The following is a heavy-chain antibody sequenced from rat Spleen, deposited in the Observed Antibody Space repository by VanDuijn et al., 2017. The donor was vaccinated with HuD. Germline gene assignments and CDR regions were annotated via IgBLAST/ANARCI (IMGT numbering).Heavy chain of an antibody. CDR3: ATHGGLYNWFAY. CDR2: ISPSGVSS. J-gene: IGHJ3*01. D-gene: IGHD1-7*01. Sequence: EVRLVESGGGLVQPGRSLQVSCAASGFTFSKYGMHWIRQAPTKGLEWVASISPSGVSSYYRDSVKGRFTVSRDDAKSTLYLQMDSLTSEDTATYYCATHGGLYNWFAYWGQGTLVTVSS. CDR1: GFTFSKYG. V-gene: IGHV5-19*01.